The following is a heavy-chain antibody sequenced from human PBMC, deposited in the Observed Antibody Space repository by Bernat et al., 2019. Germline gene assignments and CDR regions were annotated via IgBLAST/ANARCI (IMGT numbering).Heavy chain of an antibody. J-gene: IGHJ5*02. CDR3: ARDGCSSTRCSAGGNWFDP. V-gene: IGHV1-46*01. Sequence: QVQLVQSGAEVKKPGASVKVSCKASGYAFPNYHMHWVRQAPGQGLEWLGIINPSGGSTSYAQKFQGRVTMTRDTSTSTVYMELSSLRSDDTAVYYCARDGCSSTRCSAGGNWFDPWGQGTLVTVSS. CDR1: GYAFPNYH. CDR2: INPSGGST. D-gene: IGHD2-2*01.